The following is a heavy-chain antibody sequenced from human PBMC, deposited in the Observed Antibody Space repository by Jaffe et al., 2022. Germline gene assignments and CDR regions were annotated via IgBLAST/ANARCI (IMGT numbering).Heavy chain of an antibody. CDR3: AKVRSGYGYNFDY. CDR1: GFTFSSYG. Sequence: QVQLVESGGGVVQPGRSLRLSCAASGFTFSSYGMHWVRQAPGKGLEWVAVISYDGSNKYYADSVKGRFTISRDNSKNTLYLQMNSLRAEDTAVYYCAKVRSGYGYNFDYWGQGTLVTVSS. CDR2: ISYDGSNK. J-gene: IGHJ4*02. V-gene: IGHV3-30*18. D-gene: IGHD5-12*01.